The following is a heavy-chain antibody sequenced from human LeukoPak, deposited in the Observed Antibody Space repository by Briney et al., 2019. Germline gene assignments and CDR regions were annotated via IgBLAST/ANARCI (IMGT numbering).Heavy chain of an antibody. CDR2: INPNSGGT. D-gene: IGHD2-2*01. CDR3: ARDPPAAITYYGMDV. Sequence: GASVKVSCKASGYTFTGYYMHWVRQAPGQGLEWMEWINPNSGGTNYAQKFQGRVTMTRDTSISTAYMELSRLRSDDTAVYYCARDPPAAITYYGMDVWGQGTTVTVSS. CDR1: GYTFTGYY. J-gene: IGHJ6*02. V-gene: IGHV1-2*02.